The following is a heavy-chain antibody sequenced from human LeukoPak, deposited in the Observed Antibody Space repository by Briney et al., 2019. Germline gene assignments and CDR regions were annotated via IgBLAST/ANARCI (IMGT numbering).Heavy chain of an antibody. CDR1: GYTFTGYY. J-gene: IGHJ4*02. D-gene: IGHD5-18*01. CDR3: ARGDTAMVTACFDY. Sequence: GASVKVSCKASGYTFTGYYMHWVRQAPGQGLEWMGWINPNSGGTNYAQKFQGRVTMTRDTSISTAYMELSRLRSDDTAVYYCARGDTAMVTACFDYWGQGTLVTVSS. CDR2: INPNSGGT. V-gene: IGHV1-2*02.